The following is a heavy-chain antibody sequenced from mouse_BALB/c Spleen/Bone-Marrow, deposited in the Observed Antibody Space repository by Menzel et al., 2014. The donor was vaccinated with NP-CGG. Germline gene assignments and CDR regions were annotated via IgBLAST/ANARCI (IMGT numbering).Heavy chain of an antibody. Sequence: EVKLQESGGGLVQPGGSMKLSCVASGFTFSNYWMNWVRQSPEKGLEWVAEIRLKSNNYATHYAESVKGRFTISRDDSKSSVYLQMNILRAEDTGIYYCTTGFAYWGQGTLVTVSA. CDR3: TTGFAY. CDR2: IRLKSNNYAT. CDR1: GFTFSNYW. J-gene: IGHJ3*01. V-gene: IGHV6-6*02.